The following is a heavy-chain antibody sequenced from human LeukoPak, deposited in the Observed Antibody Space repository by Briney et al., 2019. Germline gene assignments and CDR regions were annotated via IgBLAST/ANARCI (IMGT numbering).Heavy chain of an antibody. J-gene: IGHJ6*04. CDR3: ARDPGYSYGPGNYGMDV. CDR2: IYSGGST. D-gene: IGHD5-18*01. V-gene: IGHV3-53*01. CDR1: GFTVSSNY. Sequence: GGSLRLSCAASGFTVSSNYMSWVRQAPGKGLEWVSVIYSGGSTYYADSVKGRFTISRDNSKNTLYLQMNSLRVEDTAVYYCARDPGYSYGPGNYGMDVWGKGTTVTVSS.